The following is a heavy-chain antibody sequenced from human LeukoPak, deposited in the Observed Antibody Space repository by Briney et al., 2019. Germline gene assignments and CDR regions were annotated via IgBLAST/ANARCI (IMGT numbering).Heavy chain of an antibody. J-gene: IGHJ3*02. Sequence: PSETLSLTCAVSGYSISSGYYWSWIRQPPGKGLEWIGYIYYSGSTNYNPSLKSRVTISVDTSKNQFSLKLSSVTAADTAVYYCARGAAMIVVGGAFDIWGQGTMVTVSS. CDR1: GYSISSGYY. CDR3: ARGAAMIVVGGAFDI. V-gene: IGHV4-61*01. D-gene: IGHD3-22*01. CDR2: IYYSGST.